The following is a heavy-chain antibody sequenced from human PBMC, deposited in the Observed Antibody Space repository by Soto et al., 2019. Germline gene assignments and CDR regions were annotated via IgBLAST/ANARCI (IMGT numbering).Heavy chain of an antibody. CDR1: GGSVSSSDYY. CDR2: IYYSGRA. CDR3: ARQPGYSFDGYFDY. V-gene: IGHV4-39*01. Sequence: PSETLSLTCTVSGGSVSSSDYYWGWIRQPPGKGLEWIGSIYYSGRAYYNPSLKSRLTISVDTSKNQFSLKLSSVTAADTAVYYCARQPGYSFDGYFDYWGQGTLVTV. J-gene: IGHJ4*02. D-gene: IGHD6-13*01.